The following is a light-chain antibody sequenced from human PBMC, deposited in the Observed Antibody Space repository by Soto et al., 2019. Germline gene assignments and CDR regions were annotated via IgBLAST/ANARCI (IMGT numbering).Light chain of an antibody. CDR3: QQRSSWPLT. V-gene: IGKV3-11*01. Sequence: EIVLTQSPATLSLSPGGRATLSCRAGQSVRNYLAWYQQKPGQAPRLLIYDASNRATGIPARFRGSGSGTDFTLSITSLEPEDIAVYYCQQRSSWPLTFGGGTKVDIK. CDR1: QSVRNY. J-gene: IGKJ4*01. CDR2: DAS.